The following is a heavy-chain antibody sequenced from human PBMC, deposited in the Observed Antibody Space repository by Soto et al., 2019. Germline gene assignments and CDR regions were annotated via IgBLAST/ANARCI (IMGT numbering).Heavy chain of an antibody. V-gene: IGHV1-69*06. J-gene: IGHJ4*02. D-gene: IGHD3-22*01. CDR2: IIPIFGTA. Sequence: ASVKVSCKASGGTFSSYAISWVRQAPGQGLEWMGGIIPIFGTANYAQKFQGRVTITADKSTSTAYVELSSLRSEDTAVYYCARGYYYPHGFSTLAYWGQGTLVTVSS. CDR1: GGTFSSYA. CDR3: ARGYYYPHGFSTLAY.